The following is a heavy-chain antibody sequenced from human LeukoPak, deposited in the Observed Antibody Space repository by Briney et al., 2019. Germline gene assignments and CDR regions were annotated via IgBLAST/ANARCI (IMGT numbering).Heavy chain of an antibody. D-gene: IGHD1-26*01. CDR1: GGTFSSYA. J-gene: IGHJ4*02. Sequence: ASVKVSCKASGGTFSSYAISWVRRAPGQRLEWMGWINAGNGNTKYSQKFQGRVTITRDTSASTAYMELSSLRSEDTAVYYCATSWELLTPDFDYWGQGTLVTVSS. CDR2: INAGNGNT. V-gene: IGHV1-3*01. CDR3: ATSWELLTPDFDY.